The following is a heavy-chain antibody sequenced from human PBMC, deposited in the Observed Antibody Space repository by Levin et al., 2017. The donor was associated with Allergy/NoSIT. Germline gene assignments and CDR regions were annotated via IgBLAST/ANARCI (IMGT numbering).Heavy chain of an antibody. V-gene: IGHV3-23*01. CDR1: GFTFSTYA. CDR3: AKGIRNDGSCYSSLDY. Sequence: LSLTCAASGFTFSTYAMNWVRQAPGKGLEWVSVISDSGGSTYYANSVKGRFTISRDNSKNTLYVQMNSLRAEDTAVYYCAKGIRNDGSCYSSLDYWGQGILVTVSS. D-gene: IGHD2-15*01. CDR2: ISDSGGST. J-gene: IGHJ4*02.